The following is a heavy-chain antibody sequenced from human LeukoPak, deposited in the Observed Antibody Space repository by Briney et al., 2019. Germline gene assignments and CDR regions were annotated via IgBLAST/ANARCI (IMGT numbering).Heavy chain of an antibody. Sequence: SETVSLTCAVSGRSLSGDYWSWLRQPPGKGPELIGYIHSTGNTGYNPSLTSRVTISVDTSKNQFSLGLRSVTTADTAVYYCARGGWSIDFWGRGTLVTVSS. CDR2: IHSTGNT. J-gene: IGHJ2*01. V-gene: IGHV4-59*01. D-gene: IGHD2-15*01. CDR1: GRSLSGDY. CDR3: ARGGWSIDF.